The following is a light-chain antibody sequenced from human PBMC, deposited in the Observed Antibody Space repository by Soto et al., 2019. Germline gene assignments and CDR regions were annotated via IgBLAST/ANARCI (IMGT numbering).Light chain of an antibody. Sequence: DIQMTQSPSTLSASVGDRVTITCRASQSISSWLAWYQQKPGKAPKLLIYKASSLESGVPSRFSGSGSGTEFTLTISSLQPDYFATYYCQQYNRLYTFGQGTKMEIK. CDR1: QSISSW. V-gene: IGKV1-5*03. CDR3: QQYNRLYT. J-gene: IGKJ2*01. CDR2: KAS.